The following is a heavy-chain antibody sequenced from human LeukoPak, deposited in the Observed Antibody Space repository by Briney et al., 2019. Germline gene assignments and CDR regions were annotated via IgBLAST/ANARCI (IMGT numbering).Heavy chain of an antibody. D-gene: IGHD5-24*01. Sequence: PSETLSLTCTVSGGSISSYYWNRIRQPPGKGLEWIGYIYYSGSTDYNPSLKSRVTISVDTSKNQFSLKLSSVTAADTAVYYCARGRDGYNDAFDLWGQGTMVTVSS. CDR2: IYYSGST. CDR3: ARGRDGYNDAFDL. V-gene: IGHV4-59*01. J-gene: IGHJ3*01. CDR1: GGSISSYY.